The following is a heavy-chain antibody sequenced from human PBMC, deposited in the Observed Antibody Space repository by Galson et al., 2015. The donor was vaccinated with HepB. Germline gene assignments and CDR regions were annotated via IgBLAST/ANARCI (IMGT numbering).Heavy chain of an antibody. V-gene: IGHV6-1*01. CDR3: ARHQTTAANWYFDL. CDR1: GDSVSSNSAA. D-gene: IGHD1-14*01. Sequence: CAISGDSVSSNSAAWNWIRQSPSRGLEWLGRTHYRSKWYNDYAVSVKSRITINPDTSKNQFSLQLNSVTPEDTAVYYCARHQTTAANWYFDLWGRGTLVTVSS. CDR2: THYRSKWYN. J-gene: IGHJ2*01.